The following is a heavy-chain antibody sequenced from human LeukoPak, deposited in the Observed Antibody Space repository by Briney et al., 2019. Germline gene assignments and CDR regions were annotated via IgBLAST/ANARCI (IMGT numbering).Heavy chain of an antibody. V-gene: IGHV3-7*01. Sequence: GGSLRLSCAASGFTFSSYWMSWVRQAPGKGLEWVANIKQDGSEKYYVDSVKGRFTISRDNAKNSLYLQMNSLRAEDTAVYYCAREKALRFLEWSPDYYYYYTDVWGKGTTVTVSS. J-gene: IGHJ6*03. D-gene: IGHD3-3*01. CDR2: IKQDGSEK. CDR3: AREKALRFLEWSPDYYYYYTDV. CDR1: GFTFSSYW.